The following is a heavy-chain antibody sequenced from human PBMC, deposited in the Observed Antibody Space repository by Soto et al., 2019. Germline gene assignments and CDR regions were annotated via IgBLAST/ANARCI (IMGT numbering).Heavy chain of an antibody. CDR1: SGSISSSNW. D-gene: IGHD6-19*01. V-gene: IGHV4-4*02. CDR3: AVTPSRYSSGWASGY. J-gene: IGHJ4*02. CDR2: IYHSGST. Sequence: SETLSLTCAVSSGSISSSNWWSWVRQPPGKGLEWIGEIYHSGSTNYNPSLKSRVTISVDKSKNQFSLKLSSVTAADTAVYYCAVTPSRYSSGWASGYWGQGTLVTVSS.